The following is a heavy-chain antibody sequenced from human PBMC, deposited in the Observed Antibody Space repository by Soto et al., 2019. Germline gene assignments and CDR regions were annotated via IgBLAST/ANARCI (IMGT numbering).Heavy chain of an antibody. CDR1: GGTFSSYA. CDR2: IIPIFGTA. J-gene: IGHJ3*02. V-gene: IGHV1-69*13. Sequence: AASVKVSCKASGGTFSSYAISWVRQAPGQGLEWMGGIIPIFGTANYAQKFQGRVTITADESTSTAYMELSSLRSEDTAVYYCATNGGVNYYDSSGYRDAFDIWGQGTMVTVSS. CDR3: ATNGGVNYYDSSGYRDAFDI. D-gene: IGHD3-22*01.